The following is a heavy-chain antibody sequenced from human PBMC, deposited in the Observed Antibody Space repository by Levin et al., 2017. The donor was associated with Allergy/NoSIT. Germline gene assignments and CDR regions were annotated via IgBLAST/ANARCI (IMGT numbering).Heavy chain of an antibody. CDR2: ISGSGGST. J-gene: IGHJ4*02. CDR1: GFTFSSYA. Sequence: TGGSLRLSCAASGFTFSSYAMSWVRQAPGKGLEWVSAISGSGGSTYYADYMKARFTISRDNSKTTLYLQMNSLRAEDTAVYYCAEEAGRGHNYGLQSYLECLGQGTLVTVSS. V-gene: IGHV3-23*01. CDR3: AEEAGRGHNYGLQSYLEC. D-gene: IGHD5-18*01.